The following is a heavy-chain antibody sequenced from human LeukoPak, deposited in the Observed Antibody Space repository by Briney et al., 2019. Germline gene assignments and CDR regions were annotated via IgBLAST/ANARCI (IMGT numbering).Heavy chain of an antibody. D-gene: IGHD3-10*01. J-gene: IGHJ4*02. CDR2: ISGTGLRT. CDR1: GFTFSSYA. Sequence: GGSLRLSCAASGFTFSSYAMHWVRQAPGKGLEWVSGISGTGLRTYYADSVRGRFTISRDNSGNTLFLQMSSLRVDDTAVYYCAKEGSRWGQGTLVSVSS. V-gene: IGHV3-23*01. CDR3: AKEGSR.